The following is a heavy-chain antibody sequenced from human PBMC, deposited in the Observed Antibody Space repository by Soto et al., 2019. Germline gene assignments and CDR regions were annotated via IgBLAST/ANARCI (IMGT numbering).Heavy chain of an antibody. CDR1: GYTFTSYG. V-gene: IGHV1-18*01. CDR3: ATGIAAAGLYYYYGMDV. Sequence: ASVKVSCKASGYTFTSYGISWVRQAPGQGLEWMGWISAYNGNTNYAQKLQGRVTMTTDTSTSTAYMELRSLRSDDTAVYYCATGIAAAGLYYYYGMDVWGQGTRGTVSS. D-gene: IGHD6-13*01. CDR2: ISAYNGNT. J-gene: IGHJ6*02.